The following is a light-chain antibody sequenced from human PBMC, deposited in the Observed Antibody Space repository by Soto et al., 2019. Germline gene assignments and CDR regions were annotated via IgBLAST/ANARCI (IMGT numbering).Light chain of an antibody. CDR1: SSDVGGYNY. CDR3: SSYSGSNNVV. J-gene: IGLJ2*01. V-gene: IGLV2-8*01. Sequence: QSALTQPPSASGSPGQSVTISCTGTSSDVGGYNYVSWYQQHPGKAPKLMIYEVSKRPSGVPDRFSGSKSGNTASLTVSGLQAEYEDDYYCSSYSGSNNVVLGGGTKLTLL. CDR2: EVS.